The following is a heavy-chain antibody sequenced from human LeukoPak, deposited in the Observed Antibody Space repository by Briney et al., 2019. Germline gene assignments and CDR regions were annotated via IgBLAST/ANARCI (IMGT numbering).Heavy chain of an antibody. J-gene: IGHJ3*02. CDR2: ISYDGSNK. CDR1: GFTFSSYG. Sequence: TGGSLRLSCAASGFTFSSYGMHWVRQAPGKRLEWVALISYDGSNKYYADPVKGRFTISRDNSKNTLCLQVNSLRAEDTAVYYCAKARDTYGYPEDAFDIWGQGTMVTVSS. V-gene: IGHV3-30*18. CDR3: AKARDTYGYPEDAFDI. D-gene: IGHD5-18*01.